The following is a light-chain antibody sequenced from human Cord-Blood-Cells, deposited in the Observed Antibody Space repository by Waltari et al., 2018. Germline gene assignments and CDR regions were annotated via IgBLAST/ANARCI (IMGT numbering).Light chain of an antibody. V-gene: IGKV3-15*01. CDR1: QSVSSN. CDR2: GAS. Sequence: EIVMTQSPATLSVSPGVRANLYCRSSQSVSSNLAWYQQQPGQAPRLLIYGASTRATGIPASFSGSGSGTEFTLTISSLHSEDFAVYYCQQYNNWPPWTFGQGTKVEVK. J-gene: IGKJ1*01. CDR3: QQYNNWPPWT.